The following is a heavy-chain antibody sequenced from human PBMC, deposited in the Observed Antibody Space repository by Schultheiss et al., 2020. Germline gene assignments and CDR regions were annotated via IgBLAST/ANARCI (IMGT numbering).Heavy chain of an antibody. Sequence: SEPLSLTCTVSGGSISSYYWSWIRQPPGKGLEWIGYIYYSGSTNYNPSLKSRVTISVDTSKNQFSLKLSSVTAADTAVYYCARELAAAGYYYMDVWGKGTTVTVSS. V-gene: IGHV4-59*01. CDR3: ARELAAAGYYYMDV. CDR1: GGSISSYY. J-gene: IGHJ6*03. D-gene: IGHD6-13*01. CDR2: IYYSGST.